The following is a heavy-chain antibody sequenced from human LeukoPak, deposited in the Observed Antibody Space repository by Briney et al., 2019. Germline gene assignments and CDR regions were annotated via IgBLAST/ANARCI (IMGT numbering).Heavy chain of an antibody. CDR3: ARAYDILTGDGLDY. CDR1: GFTFSSHS. J-gene: IGHJ4*02. CDR2: ISSSSSYI. Sequence: PGGSLRLSCAASGFTFSSHSMNWVRQAPGKGLEWVSSISSSSSYIYYADSVKGRFTISRDNAKNSLYLQMNSLRAEDTAVYYCARAYDILTGDGLDYWGQGTLVTVSS. D-gene: IGHD3-9*01. V-gene: IGHV3-21*01.